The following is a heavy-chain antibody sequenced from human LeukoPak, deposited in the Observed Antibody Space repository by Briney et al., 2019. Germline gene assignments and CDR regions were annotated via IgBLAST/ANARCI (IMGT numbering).Heavy chain of an antibody. V-gene: IGHV6-1*01. J-gene: IGHJ4*02. CDR2: TYYRSKWSN. CDR3: ARALSSWKFDY. D-gene: IGHD6-13*01. Sequence: SQTLSLTCAFSGYSVSSNSVAWNWIRQSPSRGLEWLGRTYYRSKWSNDYAVSVKSRITISPDTSKNQFSMQLNSVTPDDTAVYYCARALSSWKFDYWGQGALVTVSS. CDR1: GYSVSSNSVA.